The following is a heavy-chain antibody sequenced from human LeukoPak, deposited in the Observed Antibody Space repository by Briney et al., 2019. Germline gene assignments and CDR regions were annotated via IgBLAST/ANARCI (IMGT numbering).Heavy chain of an antibody. V-gene: IGHV1-2*02. J-gene: IGHJ6*03. Sequence: ASVKVSCKASGYTFTGSYMHWVRQAPGQGLELMGWINPNSGGTNYAQKFQGRVTMTRDTSISTAYMELSRLRSDDTAMYYCEREDKSRYYYMDAWGKGTTVTVSS. CDR2: INPNSGGT. CDR1: GYTFTGSY. CDR3: EREDKSRYYYMDA.